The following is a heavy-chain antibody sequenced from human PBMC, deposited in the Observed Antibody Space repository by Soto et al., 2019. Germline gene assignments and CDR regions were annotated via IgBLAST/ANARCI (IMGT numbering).Heavy chain of an antibody. D-gene: IGHD6-13*01. CDR2: ISAYNGNT. CDR1: GYTFTSYG. Sequence: GASVKVSCKASGYTFTSYGISWVRQAPGQGLERIGWISAYNGNTNYAQKHQGRVTMTTDTSTSTAYMELRSLRSDDTAVYYCAIDSYERGDLDSSSKLTRFDYWGQGTLVTVSS. J-gene: IGHJ4*02. CDR3: AIDSYERGDLDSSSKLTRFDY. V-gene: IGHV1-18*01.